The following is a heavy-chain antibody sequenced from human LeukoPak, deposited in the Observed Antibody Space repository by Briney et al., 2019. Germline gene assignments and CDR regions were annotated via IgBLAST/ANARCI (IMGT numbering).Heavy chain of an antibody. CDR1: GYSISSGYY. CDR3: ARGGTYYYGSGSCFDY. J-gene: IGHJ4*02. V-gene: IGHV4-38-2*02. Sequence: PSETLSLTCTVSGYSISSGYYWGWIRQPPGKGLEWIGSIYHSGSTYYNPSLKSRVTISVDTSKNQFSLKLSSVTAADTAVYYCARGGTYYYGSGSCFDYWGQGTLVTVSS. CDR2: IYHSGST. D-gene: IGHD3-10*01.